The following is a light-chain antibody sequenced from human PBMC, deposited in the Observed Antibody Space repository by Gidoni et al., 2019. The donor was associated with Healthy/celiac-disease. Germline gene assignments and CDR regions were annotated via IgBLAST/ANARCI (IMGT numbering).Light chain of an antibody. CDR1: QSISSY. J-gene: IGKJ2*02. CDR3: QQSYSTPWT. Sequence: PSALSASVGDRVTITCRASQSISSYLNWYQQKPGKAPKLLIYAASSLQSGVPSRFSGSGSGTDFTLTISSLQPEDFATYYCQQSYSTPWTFGQGTKLEIK. CDR2: AAS. V-gene: IGKV1-39*01.